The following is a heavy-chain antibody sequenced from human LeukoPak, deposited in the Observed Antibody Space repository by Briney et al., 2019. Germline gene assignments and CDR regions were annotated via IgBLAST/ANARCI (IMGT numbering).Heavy chain of an antibody. CDR3: ARDGGWNYGGVFTRPKYYFDY. J-gene: IGHJ4*02. V-gene: IGHV1-2*02. CDR1: GYTFTGYY. CDR2: INPNSGGT. D-gene: IGHD1-7*01. Sequence: GASVKVSCKASGYTFTGYYMHWVRQAPGQGLEWMGWINPNSGGTNYAQKFQGRVTMTRDTSISTAYMELSRLRSDDTAVYYCARDGGWNYGGVFTRPKYYFDYWGQGTLVTVSS.